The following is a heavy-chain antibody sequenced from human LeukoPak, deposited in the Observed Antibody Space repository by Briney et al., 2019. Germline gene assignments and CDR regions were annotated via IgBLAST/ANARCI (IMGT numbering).Heavy chain of an antibody. V-gene: IGHV1-2*02. CDR2: INPNSGGT. Sequence: GASVKVSRKASGYTFTGYYMHWVRQAPGQGLEWMGWINPNSGGTNYAQKFQGRVTMTRDTSISTAYMELSRLRSDDTAVYYCAREDIVLMVYAVGYYGMDVWGQGTTVTVSS. CDR1: GYTFTGYY. D-gene: IGHD2-8*01. J-gene: IGHJ6*02. CDR3: AREDIVLMVYAVGYYGMDV.